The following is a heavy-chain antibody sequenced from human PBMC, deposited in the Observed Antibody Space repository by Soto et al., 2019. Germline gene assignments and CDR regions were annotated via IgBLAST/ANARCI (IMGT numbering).Heavy chain of an antibody. CDR3: ASFGGRDAFDI. V-gene: IGHV3-21*01. D-gene: IGHD3-16*01. CDR1: GFTFSSYS. J-gene: IGHJ3*02. Sequence: EVQLVESGGGLVKPGGSLRLSCAASGFTFSSYSMNRVRQAPGKGLEWVSSISSSSSYIYYADSVKGRFTISRDNAKNSLYLQMNSLRAEDTAVYYCASFGGRDAFDIWGQGTMVTVSS. CDR2: ISSSSSYI.